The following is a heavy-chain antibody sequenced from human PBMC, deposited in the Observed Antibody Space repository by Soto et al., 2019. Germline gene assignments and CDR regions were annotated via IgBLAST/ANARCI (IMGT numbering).Heavy chain of an antibody. V-gene: IGHV4-30-4*01. J-gene: IGHJ4*02. CDR1: GGSISSGDYY. CDR3: ARGLIIGYSYGEFDY. Sequence: SETLSLTCTVSGGSISSGDYYWSWIRQPPGKGLEWIGYIYYSGSTYYNPSLKSQVTISVDTSKNQFSLKLSSVTAADTAVYYCARGLIIGYSYGEFDYWGQGTLVTVSS. D-gene: IGHD5-18*01. CDR2: IYYSGST.